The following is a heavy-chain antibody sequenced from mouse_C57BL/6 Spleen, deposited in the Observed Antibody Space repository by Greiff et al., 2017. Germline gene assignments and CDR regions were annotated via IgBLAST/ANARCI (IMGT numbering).Heavy chain of an antibody. CDR1: GYAFTNYL. CDR3: ARGGGRGFAY. J-gene: IGHJ3*01. Sequence: QVQLKESGAELVRPGTSVKVSCKASGYAFTNYLIEWVKQRPGQGLEWIGVINPGSGGTNYNEKFKGKATLTADKSSSTAYMQLSSLTSEDSAVYFCARGGGRGFAYWGQGTLVTVSA. CDR2: INPGSGGT. D-gene: IGHD3-3*01. V-gene: IGHV1-54*01.